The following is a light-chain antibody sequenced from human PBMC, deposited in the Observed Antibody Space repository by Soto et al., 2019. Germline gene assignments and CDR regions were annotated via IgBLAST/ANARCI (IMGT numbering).Light chain of an antibody. CDR1: QSVSTN. CDR3: QQYGSSGT. V-gene: IGKV3-15*01. Sequence: EIVMTQSPATLSVSPGERVTLSFRASQSVSTNLAWYQQTPGQAPRLLISGASTRASDIPARFSGYGSGTDFTLTISRLEPEDFAVYYCQQYGSSGTFGQGTKVDI. J-gene: IGKJ1*01. CDR2: GAS.